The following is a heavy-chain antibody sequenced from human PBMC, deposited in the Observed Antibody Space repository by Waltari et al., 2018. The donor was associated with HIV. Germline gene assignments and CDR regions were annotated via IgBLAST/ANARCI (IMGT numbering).Heavy chain of an antibody. J-gene: IGHJ4*02. CDR1: VFTLHKYA. CDR3: AKDLIYPVVSSVRIDY. V-gene: IGHV3-23*01. D-gene: IGHD2-15*01. Sequence: EVQLLESGGGFVPPGRSLTLSCVPSVFTLHKYALRWVRQTPGKGLEWLSAISGSGIDTKYADSVKGRFTVSRDNSKNTVYLHMNGLRAEDSAVYFCAKDLIYPVVSSVRIDYWGQGTRVTVSS. CDR2: ISGSGIDT.